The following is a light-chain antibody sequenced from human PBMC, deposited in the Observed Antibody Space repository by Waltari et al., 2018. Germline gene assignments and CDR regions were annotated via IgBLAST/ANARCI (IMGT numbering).Light chain of an antibody. CDR3: QTGGHGTWV. Sequence: QLVVTQSPSASASLGASVKLTCTLSSGHSNNIIAWLQQRPEKGPRHLMQVNGDGSHIRGDEIPGRFSGSRSGAGRYLTSSSLQAEDESDYYCQTGGHGTWVFGGGTKLTVL. CDR2: VNGDGSH. V-gene: IGLV4-69*01. CDR1: SGHSNNI. J-gene: IGLJ3*02.